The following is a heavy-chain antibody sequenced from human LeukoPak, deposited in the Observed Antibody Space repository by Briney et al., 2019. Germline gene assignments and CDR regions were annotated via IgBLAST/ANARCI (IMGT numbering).Heavy chain of an antibody. CDR1: GFTFSNYA. Sequence: GGSLRLSCAASGFTFSNYAMTWVRQAPEKGLEWVSSISGNGGTTYYADSVRGRFTISRDNAKNTLYLQMSSLRAEDTAVYYCASRNYHGSGHYGIAYWGQGTLVTVSP. V-gene: IGHV3-23*01. J-gene: IGHJ4*02. CDR3: ASRNYHGSGHYGIAY. D-gene: IGHD3-22*01. CDR2: ISGNGGTT.